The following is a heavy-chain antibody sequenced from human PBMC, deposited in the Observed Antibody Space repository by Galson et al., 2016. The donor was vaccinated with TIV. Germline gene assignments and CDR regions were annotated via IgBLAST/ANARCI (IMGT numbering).Heavy chain of an antibody. J-gene: IGHJ6*01. CDR1: GGLVSNYA. CDR2: IIPIFGTT. V-gene: IGHV1-69*13. Sequence: SVKVSCKASGGLVSNYAISWVRQAPGQGLEWMGGIIPIFGTTKYAQKFQGRVTITADESTRIVNMELSSLHQGPIGLPPGTLLQEHLWG. CDR3: TLLQEHL.